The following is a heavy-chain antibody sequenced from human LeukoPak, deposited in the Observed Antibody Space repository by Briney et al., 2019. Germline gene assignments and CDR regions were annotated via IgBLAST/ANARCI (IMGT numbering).Heavy chain of an antibody. Sequence: ASVKVSCKASGYTFTGYYMHWVRQAPGQGLEWMGIINPSGGSTSYTQKFQGRVTMTRDMSTSTVYMELSSLRSEDTAVYYCARVRYGDYGLMGFDIWGQGTMVTVSS. CDR3: ARVRYGDYGLMGFDI. V-gene: IGHV1-46*01. D-gene: IGHD4-17*01. CDR2: INPSGGST. CDR1: GYTFTGYY. J-gene: IGHJ3*02.